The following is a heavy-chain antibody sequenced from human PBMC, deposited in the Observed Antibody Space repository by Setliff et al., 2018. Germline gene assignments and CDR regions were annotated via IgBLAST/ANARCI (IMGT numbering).Heavy chain of an antibody. Sequence: AASVKVSCKATGYTFTSHYMHWVRQAPGLGLEWMGTINPSSGRTSYAQKFQGRVNMTRDTSTSTVYMDMISLRSEDTAVYYCARDVFPYHYEGAFDIWGQGTMVTVSS. CDR1: GYTFTSHY. CDR3: ARDVFPYHYEGAFDI. J-gene: IGHJ3*02. CDR2: INPSSGRT. V-gene: IGHV1-46*01. D-gene: IGHD3-22*01.